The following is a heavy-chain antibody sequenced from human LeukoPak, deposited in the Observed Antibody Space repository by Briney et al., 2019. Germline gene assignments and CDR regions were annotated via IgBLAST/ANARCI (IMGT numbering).Heavy chain of an antibody. J-gene: IGHJ1*01. CDR1: GFTFSSYA. D-gene: IGHD4-17*01. Sequence: GGSLRLSCAASGFTFSSYAMSWVRQAPGKGLEWVSAISGSGGSTYYADSVEGRFTISRDNSKNTLHLQMNSLRAEDTAVYYCAKVRAKGYGDYPLQHWGQGTLVTVSS. V-gene: IGHV3-23*01. CDR3: AKVRAKGYGDYPLQH. CDR2: ISGSGGST.